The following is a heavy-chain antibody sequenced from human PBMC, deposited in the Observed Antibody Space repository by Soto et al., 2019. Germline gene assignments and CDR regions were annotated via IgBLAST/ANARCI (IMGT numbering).Heavy chain of an antibody. CDR1: GVSICSSSYY. CDR2: IYYSGST. J-gene: IGHJ4*02. V-gene: IGHV4-39*01. CDR3: ARLSINYSSSWYYFDY. D-gene: IGHD6-13*01. Sequence: TETLSLTCTVHGVSICSSSYYWVWIRQPPGKVLEWIGSIYYSGSTYYNPSLKSRVTISVDTSKNQFSLKLSSVTAADTAVYYCARLSINYSSSWYYFDYWGQGTLVTVS.